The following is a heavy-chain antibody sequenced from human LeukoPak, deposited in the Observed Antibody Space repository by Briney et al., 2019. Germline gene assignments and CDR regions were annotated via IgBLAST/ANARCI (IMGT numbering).Heavy chain of an antibody. V-gene: IGHV3-21*01. CDR2: ISSSSSYI. CDR1: GFTFSSYS. J-gene: IGHJ6*02. D-gene: IGHD6-13*01. CDR3: ARDLWNPAAAGLGYYYYYYYGMDV. Sequence: NSGGSLRLSCAASGFTFSSYSMNWVRQAPGKGLEWVSSISSSSSYIYYADSVKGRLTISRDNAKNSLYLQMNSLRAEDTAVYYCARDLWNPAAAGLGYYYYYYYGMDVWGQGTTVTVSS.